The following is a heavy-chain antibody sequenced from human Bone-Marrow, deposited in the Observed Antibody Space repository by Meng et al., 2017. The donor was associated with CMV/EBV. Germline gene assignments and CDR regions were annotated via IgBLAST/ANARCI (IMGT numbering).Heavy chain of an antibody. Sequence: ASVKVSCKVSGYTLTELSMHWVRQAPGKGLEWMGGFDPEDGDTIYAQKFQGRVTMTEDTSTDTAYMELSSLRSEDTAVYYCATFPSGYAYYYYGMDVWGQGTTVTVSS. J-gene: IGHJ6*02. D-gene: IGHD3-3*01. CDR3: ATFPSGYAYYYYGMDV. CDR2: FDPEDGDT. V-gene: IGHV1-24*01. CDR1: GYTLTELS.